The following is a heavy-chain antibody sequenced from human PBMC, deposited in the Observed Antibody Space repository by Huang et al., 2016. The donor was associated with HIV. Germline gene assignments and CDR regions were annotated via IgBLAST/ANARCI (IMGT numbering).Heavy chain of an antibody. CDR2: IKIDGRTT. Sequence: EEHLVESGGGLVQPGGSLRLSCEASGFKFSNYWMQWVRQAPGKGRMWVSRIKIDGRTTDYADSVKGRFTSSRDNAKNTLYLQMSSLTAEDTAIYYCARAGGFEIWGQGTVVTVSS. J-gene: IGHJ3*02. D-gene: IGHD2-15*01. CDR1: GFKFSNYW. V-gene: IGHV3-74*01. CDR3: ARAGGFEI.